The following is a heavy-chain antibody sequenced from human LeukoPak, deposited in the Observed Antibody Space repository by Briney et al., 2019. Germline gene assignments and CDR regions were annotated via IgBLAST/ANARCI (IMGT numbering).Heavy chain of an antibody. J-gene: IGHJ4*02. CDR3: AKLPTAPNSSGYRRNIQFDY. V-gene: IGHV3-30*18. CDR1: GFSFRSHG. CDR2: ISYDGSNK. D-gene: IGHD3-22*01. Sequence: PGGSLRLSCAASGFSFRSHGMHWVRQAPGKGLEWVALISYDGSNKYYADSVKGRFTISRDNSKNMLYLQMNSLRVEDTAVYYCAKLPTAPNSSGYRRNIQFDYWGQGTLVTVSS.